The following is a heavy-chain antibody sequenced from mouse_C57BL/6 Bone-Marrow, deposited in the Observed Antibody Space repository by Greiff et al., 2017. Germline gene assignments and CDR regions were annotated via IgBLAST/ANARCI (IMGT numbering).Heavy chain of an antibody. CDR3: ARGAVVAHCYFDV. V-gene: IGHV1-18*01. CDR2: INPNNGGT. CDR1: GYTFTDYN. D-gene: IGHD1-1*01. Sequence: EVQLQQSGPELVKPGASVKIPCKASGYTFTDYNMDWVKQSHGKSLEWIGDINPNNGGTIYNQKFKGKATLTVDKSSSTAYMELRSLTSEDTAVYYCARGAVVAHCYFDVWGTGTTVTVSS. J-gene: IGHJ1*03.